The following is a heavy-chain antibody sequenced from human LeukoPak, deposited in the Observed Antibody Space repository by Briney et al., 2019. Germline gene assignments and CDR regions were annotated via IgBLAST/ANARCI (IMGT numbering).Heavy chain of an antibody. CDR3: AKVMLRGVSFDY. Sequence: PGGSLRLSCAASGFTFSSYAMSWVRQAPGKGLEWVSAFSGSGGGTYYADSVKGRFTISRDNSKITLYLQMNSLRAEDTAVYYCAKVMLRGVSFDYWGQGTLVTVSS. V-gene: IGHV3-23*01. D-gene: IGHD3-10*01. CDR2: FSGSGGGT. J-gene: IGHJ4*02. CDR1: GFTFSSYA.